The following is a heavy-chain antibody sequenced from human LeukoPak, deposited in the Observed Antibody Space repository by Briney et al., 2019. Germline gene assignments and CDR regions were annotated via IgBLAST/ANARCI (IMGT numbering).Heavy chain of an antibody. Sequence: ASVKVSCKASGYTFTSYDINWVRQAPGQGLEWMGWISAYNGNTNYAQKLQGRVTMTTDTSTSTAYMELRSLRSDDTAVYYCARDYQYRGGVDPWGQGTLVTVSS. V-gene: IGHV1-18*01. D-gene: IGHD3-16*01. J-gene: IGHJ5*02. CDR3: ARDYQYRGGVDP. CDR1: GYTFTSYD. CDR2: ISAYNGNT.